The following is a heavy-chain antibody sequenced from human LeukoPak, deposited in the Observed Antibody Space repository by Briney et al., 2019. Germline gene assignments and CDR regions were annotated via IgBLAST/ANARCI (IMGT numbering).Heavy chain of an antibody. D-gene: IGHD1-26*01. CDR3: ANWDPYCYYMDV. V-gene: IGHV3-23*01. J-gene: IGHJ6*03. Sequence: GGSLRLSCTASGFTFSTYAMSWVRQAPGKGLEWVSSISASGGGTHYAGSVRGRFTISRDNSKNTLYLQMNSLRVEDTAVYYCANWDPYCYYMDVWGKGTTVTVSS. CDR1: GFTFSTYA. CDR2: ISASGGGT.